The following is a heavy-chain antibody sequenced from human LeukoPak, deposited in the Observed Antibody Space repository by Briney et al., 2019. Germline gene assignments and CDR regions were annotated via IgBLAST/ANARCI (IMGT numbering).Heavy chain of an antibody. J-gene: IGHJ4*02. CDR1: EFTFSSYG. CDR2: ISGSGGST. CDR3: AKDQYCSSTSCSFDY. V-gene: IGHV3-23*01. D-gene: IGHD2-2*01. Sequence: GGSLRLSCAASEFTFSSYGMSWVRQAPGKGLEWVSAISGSGGSTYYADSVKGRFTISRDNSKNTLYLQMNSLRAEDTAVYYCAKDQYCSSTSCSFDYWGQGTLVTVSS.